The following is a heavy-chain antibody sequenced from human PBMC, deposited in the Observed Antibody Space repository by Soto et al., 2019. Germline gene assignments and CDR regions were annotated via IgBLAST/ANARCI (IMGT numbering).Heavy chain of an antibody. CDR2: IYTSGST. J-gene: IGHJ6*02. CDR3: ERDRKDGMDV. Sequence: SETLSLTCTVSDGSISSYYWSWIRQPAGKRLEWIGRIYTSGSTNYNPSLKSRVTMSVDTSKNQFSLKLSSVTAADTAVYYCERDRKDGMDVWGQATKVTVSS. CDR1: DGSISSYY. V-gene: IGHV4-4*07.